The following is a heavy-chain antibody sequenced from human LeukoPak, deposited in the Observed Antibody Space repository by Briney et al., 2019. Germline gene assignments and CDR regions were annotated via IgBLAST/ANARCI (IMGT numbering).Heavy chain of an antibody. Sequence: PGGSLRLSCAASGFTIRSNYMSWVRQAPGKGLEWVSVIYRGGSTNYADSVKGRFTISRDNSKNTLYLQMNSLRAEDTAVYYCTKGAVGTPNDYWGQGTLVTVSS. V-gene: IGHV3-66*01. J-gene: IGHJ4*02. D-gene: IGHD4-23*01. CDR3: TKGAVGTPNDY. CDR2: IYRGGST. CDR1: GFTIRSNY.